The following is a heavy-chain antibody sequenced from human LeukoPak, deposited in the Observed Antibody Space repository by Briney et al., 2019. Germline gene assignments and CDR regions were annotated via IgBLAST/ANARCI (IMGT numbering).Heavy chain of an antibody. Sequence: ASVKVSCKTSGYTFSDYGISWVRQAPGQGLEWMGWITAYNGNRLYAQRFQGRITLTTDTSTSTSYMELRSLEYDDTAIYYCARDNDKVVDHWGQGTLVTVSS. CDR3: ARDNDKVVDH. V-gene: IGHV1-18*01. J-gene: IGHJ4*01. CDR2: ITAYNGNR. CDR1: GYTFSDYG. D-gene: IGHD1-1*01.